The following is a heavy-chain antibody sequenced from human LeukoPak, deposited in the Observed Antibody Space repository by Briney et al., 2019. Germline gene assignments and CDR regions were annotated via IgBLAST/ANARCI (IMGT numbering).Heavy chain of an antibody. Sequence: ASVKVSCKASGYTFTSYGISWVRQAPGQGLEWMGWISAYNGNTNYAQKLQGRVTMTTDTSTSTAYMELRSLRSDDTAVYYCARDAVDTAMPDAFDIWGQGTMVTVSS. CDR2: ISAYNGNT. V-gene: IGHV1-18*01. D-gene: IGHD5-18*01. CDR1: GYTFTSYG. J-gene: IGHJ3*02. CDR3: ARDAVDTAMPDAFDI.